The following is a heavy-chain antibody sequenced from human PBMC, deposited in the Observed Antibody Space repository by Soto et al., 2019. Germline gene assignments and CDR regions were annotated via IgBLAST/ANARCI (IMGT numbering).Heavy chain of an antibody. J-gene: IGHJ4*02. CDR1: GFTFSTYG. CDR2: VSFDGSKK. CDR3: AKEMVHRGMVFDL. D-gene: IGHD3-10*01. Sequence: QEQLVESGGGVVQPGRSLRLSCVVSGFTFSTYGMHWVRQAPGKGLEWVAVVSFDGSKKYTTDSVKGRLTISRDNSKNTLHLQMNNLRPDDTAVYYCAKEMVHRGMVFDLWGQGTLVTVSS. V-gene: IGHV3-30*18.